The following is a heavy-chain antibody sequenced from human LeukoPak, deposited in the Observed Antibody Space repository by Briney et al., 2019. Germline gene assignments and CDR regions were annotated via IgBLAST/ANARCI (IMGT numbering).Heavy chain of an antibody. D-gene: IGHD3-16*02. CDR2: ISYDGSNK. V-gene: IGHV3-30*18. CDR1: GFTFSSYG. J-gene: IGHJ4*02. Sequence: GGSLRLSCAASGFTFSSYGMHWVRQAPGKGLVWVAVISYDGSNKYYADSVKGRFTISRDNSTNTLYLQMNSRRAEDTAVYYCAKDLDDYVWGSYRPPFDYWGQGTLVTVSS. CDR3: AKDLDDYVWGSYRPPFDY.